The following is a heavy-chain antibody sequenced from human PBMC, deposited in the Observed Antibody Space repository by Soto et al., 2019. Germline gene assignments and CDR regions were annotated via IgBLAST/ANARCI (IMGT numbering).Heavy chain of an antibody. CDR3: ARDGRYDSSGYYYKGWFDP. Sequence: PSETLSLTFTVSGGSISSHYWHWIRQPPGKGLEWIGYIFYTGSTTYNPSLKSRVTMSIDTSKNHFSLNLSSVTAADTAVYYCARDGRYDSSGYYYKGWFDPWGQGTLVTVSS. V-gene: IGHV4-59*11. J-gene: IGHJ5*02. D-gene: IGHD3-22*01. CDR2: IFYTGST. CDR1: GGSISSHY.